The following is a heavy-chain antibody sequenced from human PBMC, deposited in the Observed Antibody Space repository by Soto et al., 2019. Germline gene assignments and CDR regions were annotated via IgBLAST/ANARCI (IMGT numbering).Heavy chain of an antibody. J-gene: IGHJ5*02. V-gene: IGHV1-69*13. CDR1: AGTFSRHA. CDR2: IIPIFGTA. D-gene: IGHD5-18*01. CDR3: ASEAHVDTSMVLRPKYNSFDP. Sequence: ASVKVSCKASAGTFSRHAISWVRQAPGQGLEWMGGIIPIFGTANYAQKFQGRVTITADESTSTAYMELSSLRSEDTAVYYCASEAHVDTSMVLRPKYNSFDPSGQRTLVSVFS.